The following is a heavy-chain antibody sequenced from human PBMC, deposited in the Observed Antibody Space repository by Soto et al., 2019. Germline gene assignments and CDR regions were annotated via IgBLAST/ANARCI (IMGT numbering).Heavy chain of an antibody. CDR1: GFTFSSYA. J-gene: IGHJ4*02. CDR3: AKDTVWGYCSGGSCYSFDY. D-gene: IGHD2-15*01. V-gene: IGHV3-23*01. Sequence: EVQLLESGGGLVQPGGSLRLSCAASGFTFSSYAMSWVRQAPGKGLEWVSAISGSGGSTYYADSVKGRFTISRENSKNTLYLQMNSLGAEDTAVYYCAKDTVWGYCSGGSCYSFDYWGQGTLVTVSS. CDR2: ISGSGGST.